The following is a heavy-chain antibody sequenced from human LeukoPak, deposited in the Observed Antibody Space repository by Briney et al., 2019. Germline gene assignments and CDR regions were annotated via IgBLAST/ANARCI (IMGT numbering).Heavy chain of an antibody. CDR1: GFMFSDYY. Sequence: PGGSLRLSCAASGFMFSDYYMSWIRQAPGKGLEWVSYISSSSSYTNYSDSVKGRFTISRDNAKNSLYLQMNRLRVEDTAVYYCARDWFGYGMGASGFEDWGQGTLVTVSS. CDR2: ISSSSSYT. J-gene: IGHJ4*02. D-gene: IGHD3-10*01. V-gene: IGHV3-11*06. CDR3: ARDWFGYGMGASGFED.